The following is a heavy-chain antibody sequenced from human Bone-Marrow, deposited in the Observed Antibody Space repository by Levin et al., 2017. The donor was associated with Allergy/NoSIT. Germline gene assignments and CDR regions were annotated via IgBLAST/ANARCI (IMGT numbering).Heavy chain of an antibody. Sequence: GGSLRLSCAASGFTFSNAWMSWVRQAPGKGLEWVGRIKSKTDGGTTDYAAPVKGRFTISRDDSKNTLYLQMNSLKTEDTAVYYCTTDPVALFGVVNGMDVWGQGTTVTVSS. J-gene: IGHJ6*02. D-gene: IGHD3-3*01. CDR1: GFTFSNAW. V-gene: IGHV3-15*01. CDR3: TTDPVALFGVVNGMDV. CDR2: IKSKTDGGTT.